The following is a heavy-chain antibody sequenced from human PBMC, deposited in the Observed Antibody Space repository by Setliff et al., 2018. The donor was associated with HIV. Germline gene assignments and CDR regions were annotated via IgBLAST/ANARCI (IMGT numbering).Heavy chain of an antibody. J-gene: IGHJ5*02. CDR2: INAGNGNT. Sequence: ASVKVSCKASGYTFTSYAMHWVRQAPGQRLEWMGWINAGNGNTKYSQKFQGRVTITRDTSASTAYMELSSLRSEDTAVYYCALPYCSGGYYAFDPWGQGTLVTVSS. D-gene: IGHD2-15*01. CDR1: GYTFTSYA. V-gene: IGHV1-3*01. CDR3: ALPYCSGGYYAFDP.